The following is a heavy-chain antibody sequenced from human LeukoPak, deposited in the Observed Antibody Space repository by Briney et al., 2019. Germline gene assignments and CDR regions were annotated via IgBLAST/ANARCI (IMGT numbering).Heavy chain of an antibody. J-gene: IGHJ4*02. CDR1: GYTFTNYG. CDR2: IRPYDGVT. D-gene: IGHD2-8*01. CDR3: ATELYGKFDY. Sequence: ASVKVSCKAAGYTFTNYGISWVRQAPGQGLEWMGWIRPYDGVTNYAQKYQGRVTMTTDTSTSTAYMELRSLRSDDTAVYYCATELYGKFDYWGQGTLVTVTS. V-gene: IGHV1-18*01.